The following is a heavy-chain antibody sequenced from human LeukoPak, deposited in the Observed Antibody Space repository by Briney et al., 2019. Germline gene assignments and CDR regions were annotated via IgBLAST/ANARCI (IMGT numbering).Heavy chain of an antibody. CDR1: GGSISSYY. D-gene: IGHD5-24*01. CDR2: IYYSGST. Sequence: SETLSLTCTVSGGSISSYYWSWIRQPPGKGLEWIGYIYYSGSTNYNPSLESRVTISVDTSKNQFSLKLSSVTAADTAVYYCASSXVXXXXXXXDXWGQXXLXTVSS. CDR3: ASSXVXXXXXXXDX. V-gene: IGHV4-59*08. J-gene: IGHJ4*02.